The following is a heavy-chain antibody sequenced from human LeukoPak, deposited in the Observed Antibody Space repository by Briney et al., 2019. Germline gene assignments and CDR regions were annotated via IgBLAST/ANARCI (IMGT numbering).Heavy chain of an antibody. J-gene: IGHJ4*02. CDR2: IYYSGST. CDR1: GGSISSGGYY. CDR3: AREGYCSGGSCYDY. V-gene: IGHV4-31*03. D-gene: IGHD2-15*01. Sequence: PSQTLSLTCTVSGGSISSGGYYWSWIRQHPGKGLEWIGYIYYSGSTNYNPSLKSRVTISVDTSKNQFSLKLSSVTAADTAVYYCAREGYCSGGSCYDYWGQGTLVTVSS.